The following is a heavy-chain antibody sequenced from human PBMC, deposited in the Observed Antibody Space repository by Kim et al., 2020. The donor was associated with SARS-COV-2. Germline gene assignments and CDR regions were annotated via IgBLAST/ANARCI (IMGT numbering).Heavy chain of an antibody. CDR2: IKQDGSEK. D-gene: IGHD2-2*02. CDR3: ARVLVVPAAILGYYYYGMDV. CDR1: GFTFSSYW. V-gene: IGHV3-7*03. Sequence: GGSLRLSCAASGFTFSSYWMSWVRQAPGKGLEWVANIKQDGSEKYYVDSVKGRFTISRDNAKNSLYLQMNSLRAEDTAVYYCARVLVVPAAILGYYYYGMDVWGQGTTVTVSS. J-gene: IGHJ6*02.